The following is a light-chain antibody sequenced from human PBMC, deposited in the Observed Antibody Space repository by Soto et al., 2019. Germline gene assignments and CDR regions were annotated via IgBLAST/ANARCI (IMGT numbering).Light chain of an antibody. J-gene: IGLJ2*01. CDR3: AAWDDSLNGVV. V-gene: IGLV1-44*01. CDR2: RGN. CDR1: RSNVGGNI. Sequence: QSVLTQPPSASGTPGQRVTISCSGSRSNVGGNIVNLYQQHPGTAPKALIYRGNQRPSGGPDRFSGSKSATSASLAISGLQSEDEATYYCAAWDDSLNGVVFGGGTKVTVL.